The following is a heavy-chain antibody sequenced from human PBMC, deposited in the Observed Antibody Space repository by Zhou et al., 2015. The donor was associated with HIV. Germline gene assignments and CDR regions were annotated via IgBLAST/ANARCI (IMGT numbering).Heavy chain of an antibody. CDR2: INAGNGDT. D-gene: IGHD4-17*01. CDR3: ARALGTTTVTTPGY. Sequence: QLVQSGAEEKKPGASVKVSCKASGYTFTSYAMHWVRQAPGQRLEWMGWINAGNGDTKYSQKFQGRVTITRDTSPSTAYMELSSLRSEDTAVYYCARALGTTTVTTPGYWGQGTLVHRLL. CDR1: GYTFTSYA. J-gene: IGHJ4*02. V-gene: IGHV1-3*05.